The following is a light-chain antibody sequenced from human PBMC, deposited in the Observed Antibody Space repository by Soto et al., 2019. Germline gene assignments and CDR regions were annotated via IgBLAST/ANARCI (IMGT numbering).Light chain of an antibody. J-gene: IGKJ5*01. V-gene: IGKV3-11*01. CDR2: DAY. CDR3: QQRHMWPIT. Sequence: EVVLTQSPVTLSLSPGERATLSCRASQSVRGLLAWYQQKPGQAPRLLIYDAYNRATGIPPRFSGSGSGTDFTLTISSLEPEDSAVYYCQQRHMWPITFGQGTLLEI. CDR1: QSVRGL.